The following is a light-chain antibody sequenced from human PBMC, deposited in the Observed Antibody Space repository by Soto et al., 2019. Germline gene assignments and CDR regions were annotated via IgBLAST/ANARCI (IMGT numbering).Light chain of an antibody. J-gene: IGKJ1*01. CDR3: QQYGSSSSWT. V-gene: IGKV3-15*01. CDR2: GAF. Sequence: EIIMTQSPVTLSVSPGERATLSCRASQSVSSNLAWYQQKPGQAPSLLIYGAFTRATGIPARFSGTGSGTDFTLTINRLEPEDFAVYYCQQYGSSSSWTFGQGTKVDIK. CDR1: QSVSSN.